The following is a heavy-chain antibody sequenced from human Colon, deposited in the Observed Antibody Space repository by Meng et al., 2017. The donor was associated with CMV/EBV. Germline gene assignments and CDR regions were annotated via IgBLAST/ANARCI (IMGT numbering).Heavy chain of an antibody. CDR3: TRGYTSWYYFDY. CDR1: GLTVSSNY. D-gene: IGHD2-2*01. J-gene: IGHJ4*02. V-gene: IGHV3-53*01. Sequence: SCAASGLTVSSNYLSWVRQAPGKGLEWIAVIDSAGGTYYAGSVRGRFTVSRDNSKNTLDLQMHSLRAEDTAVYYCTRGYTSWYYFDYWGQGTLVTVSS. CDR2: IDSAGGT.